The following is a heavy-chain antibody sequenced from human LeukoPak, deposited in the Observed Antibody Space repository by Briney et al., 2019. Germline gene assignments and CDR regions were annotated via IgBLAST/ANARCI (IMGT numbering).Heavy chain of an antibody. V-gene: IGHV1-2*06. J-gene: IGHJ4*02. CDR3: ARKTADNSGCLDY. CDR1: GDTFTAYY. CDR2: INPSGGGT. Sequence: GASVKVSCKASGDTFTAYYMDWVRQAPGQGLEWMGRINPSGGGTNYAQKFQGRVTMTRDTSISTAYMELLRLRSDDTAVYYCARKTADNSGCLDYWGQGTLVTVSS. D-gene: IGHD6-19*01.